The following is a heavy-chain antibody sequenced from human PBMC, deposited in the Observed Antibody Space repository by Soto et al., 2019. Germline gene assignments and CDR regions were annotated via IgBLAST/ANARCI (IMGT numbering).Heavy chain of an antibody. J-gene: IGHJ4*02. CDR1: GFPFSTYT. Sequence: GGSLRLSCAASGFPFSTYTLHWVRQAPGKELEWVAVMSFDGNNKYYADSVKGRFTISRDNSKNTLYLQLNSLRAEDTAVYYCARDPYTLYYFDYWGQGTLVTVSS. V-gene: IGHV3-30-3*01. D-gene: IGHD2-2*02. CDR2: MSFDGNNK. CDR3: ARDPYTLYYFDY.